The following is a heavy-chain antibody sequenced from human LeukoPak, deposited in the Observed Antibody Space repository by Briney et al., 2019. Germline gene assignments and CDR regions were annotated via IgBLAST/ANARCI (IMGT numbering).Heavy chain of an antibody. V-gene: IGHV4-59*08. CDR3: ASHPGVAAADY. D-gene: IGHD2-15*01. CDR1: GGSISDYY. CDR2: IYYSGST. J-gene: IGHJ4*02. Sequence: SETLSLTCTVSGGSISDYYWSWLRQPPGKGLEWIGYIYYSGSTNYNPSLKSRVTVSADTSKNQISLKLTSVTAADTAVYYCASHPGVAAADYWGQGTLVTVSS.